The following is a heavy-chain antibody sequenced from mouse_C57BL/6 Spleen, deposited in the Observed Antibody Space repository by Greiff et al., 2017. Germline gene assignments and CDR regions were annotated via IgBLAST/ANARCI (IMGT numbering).Heavy chain of an antibody. CDR2: IYPGDGDT. Sequence: VQLQQSGAELVKPGASVKLSCKASGYAFSSSWMNWVKQRPGKGLEWIGRIYPGDGDTNYNGKFKGKATLTADKSSSTASMQLNSLTSENSAVYFCAIQNITTGVDYWGQGTTLTVSS. V-gene: IGHV1-82*01. D-gene: IGHD1-1*01. CDR1: GYAFSSSW. CDR3: AIQNITTGVDY. J-gene: IGHJ2*01.